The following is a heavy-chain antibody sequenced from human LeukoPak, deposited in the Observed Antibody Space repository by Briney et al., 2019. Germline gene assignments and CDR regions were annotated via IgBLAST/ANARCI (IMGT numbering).Heavy chain of an antibody. D-gene: IGHD1-26*01. CDR3: ARGWETVNWFDP. V-gene: IGHV4-34*01. J-gene: IGHJ5*02. CDR2: INHSGST. Sequence: SETLSLTCAVYGGSFSGYYWSWIRQPPGKGLEWIGEINHSGSTNYNPSLKSRVTISVDTSKNQFSLKLSSVTAADTAVYYCARGWETVNWFDPWGQGTLVTVSS. CDR1: GGSFSGYY.